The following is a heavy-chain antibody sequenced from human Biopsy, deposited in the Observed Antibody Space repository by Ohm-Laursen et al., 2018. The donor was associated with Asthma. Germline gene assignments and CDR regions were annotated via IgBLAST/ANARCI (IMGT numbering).Heavy chain of an antibody. CDR3: ARDRAMISET. Sequence: TLSLTCTVSGGSISSDDYYWSWIRQAPGKGLEWIAYIYSSGDTYYRPSLKSRVSISLNTSKNQFSLRLTSVTAADTAVYYCARDRAMISETWGQGTLVTVSS. CDR2: IYSSGDT. J-gene: IGHJ5*02. CDR1: GGSISSDDYY. D-gene: IGHD3-22*01. V-gene: IGHV4-30-4*01.